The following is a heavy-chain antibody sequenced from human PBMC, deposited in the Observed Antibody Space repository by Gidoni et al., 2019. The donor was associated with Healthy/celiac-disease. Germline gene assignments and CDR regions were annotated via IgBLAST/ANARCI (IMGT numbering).Heavy chain of an antibody. CDR2: IYYSGST. CDR3: ARASYGGPYFDY. J-gene: IGHJ4*02. D-gene: IGHD4-17*01. CDR1: GGSISSYY. V-gene: IGHV4-59*01. Sequence: QVQLQESGPGLVKPSETLSLTCTVSGGSISSYYWSWIRQPPGKGLEWIGYIYYSGSTNYNPSLKSRVTISVDTSKNQFSLKLSSVTAADTAVYYCARASYGGPYFDYWGQGTLVTVSS.